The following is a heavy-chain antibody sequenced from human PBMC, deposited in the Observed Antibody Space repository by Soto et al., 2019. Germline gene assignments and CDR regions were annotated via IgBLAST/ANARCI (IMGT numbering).Heavy chain of an antibody. V-gene: IGHV3-23*01. CDR3: AVHLGQNYYTMDV. CDR1: GFTFSTFV. CDR2: ITGSGKSA. Sequence: EVQLLESGGGWVQPGGSLRLSCAASGFTFSTFVMTWFRQVPGEGLEWVSSITGSGKSAYYADSVKGRVTISRDNSKNTLYLQISSLGVDDTAVYHCAVHLGQNYYTMDVWGQGTTVTVSS. J-gene: IGHJ6*02.